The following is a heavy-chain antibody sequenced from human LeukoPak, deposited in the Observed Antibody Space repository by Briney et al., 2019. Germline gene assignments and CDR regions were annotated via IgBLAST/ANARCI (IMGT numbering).Heavy chain of an antibody. CDR2: ISGSGGST. V-gene: IGHV3-23*01. CDR1: GFAFSSYA. CDR3: AKDQYTSYYYDTRGPFDI. D-gene: IGHD3-22*01. Sequence: GGSLRLSCAASGFAFSSYAMSWVRQAPGKGLEWVSAISGSGGSTYYADSVKGRFTISRDNSKNTLYLQMNSLRAEDTAVYYCAKDQYTSYYYDTRGPFDIWGQGTMVTVSS. J-gene: IGHJ3*02.